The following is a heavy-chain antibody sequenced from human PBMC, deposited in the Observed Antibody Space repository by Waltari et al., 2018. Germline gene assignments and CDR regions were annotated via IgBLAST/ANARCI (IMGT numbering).Heavy chain of an antibody. V-gene: IGHV3-48*03. D-gene: IGHD1-26*01. Sequence: EVQLVASGGGLVQPGGSLILSCAASGFIFSNYEMNWVRQTPGKGLEWVSYVSVSGKTMYNVDSVKGRFTISRDNAKNSLHLQMNSLRAEDTAVYYCARAYSGSYYRYFEYWGQGALVTVSS. CDR2: VSVSGKTM. CDR1: GFIFSNYE. CDR3: ARAYSGSYYRYFEY. J-gene: IGHJ1*01.